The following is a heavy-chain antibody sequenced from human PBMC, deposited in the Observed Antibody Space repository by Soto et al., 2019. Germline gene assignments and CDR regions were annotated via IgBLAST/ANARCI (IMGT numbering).Heavy chain of an antibody. V-gene: IGHV4-39*01. CDR2: IYYSGST. J-gene: IGHJ5*02. Sequence: PSETLSLTCTVSGGSISSSSYYWGWIRQPPGKGLEWIGSIYYSGSTYYNPPLKSRVTISVDTSKNQFSLKLSSVTAADTAVYYCARAVLTGYYVGWGWFDPWGQGTLVTVSS. D-gene: IGHD3-9*01. CDR1: GGSISSSSYY. CDR3: ARAVLTGYYVGWGWFDP.